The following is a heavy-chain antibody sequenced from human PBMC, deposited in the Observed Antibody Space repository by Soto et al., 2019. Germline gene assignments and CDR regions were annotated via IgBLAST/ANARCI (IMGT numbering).Heavy chain of an antibody. V-gene: IGHV1-18*01. D-gene: IGHD3-10*01. CDR3: ARSGIAGSYYNVMDDY. CDR1: GYTFTSYG. J-gene: IGHJ4*02. Sequence: ASVKVSCKASGYTFTSYGISWVRQAPGQGLEWMGWISAYNGNTNYAQKLQGRVTMTTDTSTSTAYMELRSLRSDDTAVYYCARSGIAGSYYNVMDDYWGQGTLVTVSS. CDR2: ISAYNGNT.